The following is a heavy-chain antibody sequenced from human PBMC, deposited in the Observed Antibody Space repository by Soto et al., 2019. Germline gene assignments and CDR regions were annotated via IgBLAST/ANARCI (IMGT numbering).Heavy chain of an antibody. CDR1: GYTFTRYD. V-gene: IGHV1-8*01. Sequence: ASVKVSCKASGYTFTRYDINWVRQATGQGLERMGWMNPNSGNTGYAQKLQGRVTMTRNTSISTAYMEMSSLRSEDTAVYYCARVFTRLRSATGKRNYYYYMDVWGKGTTVTVSS. CDR3: ARVFTRLRSATGKRNYYYYMDV. J-gene: IGHJ6*03. CDR2: MNPNSGNT. D-gene: IGHD3-10*01.